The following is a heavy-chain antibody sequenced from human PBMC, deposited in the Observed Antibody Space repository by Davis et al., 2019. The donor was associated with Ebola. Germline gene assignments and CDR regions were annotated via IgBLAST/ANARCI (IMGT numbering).Heavy chain of an antibody. Sequence: MPSETLFLTCTVSGGSISSYYWSWFRQPPGKGLEWIGYIYYSGNTNYNPSLKSRVSISVDTSRHQFSLELSSVTAADTAVYFCARGGGWFDPWGQGTLVTVSS. CDR3: ARGGGWFDP. D-gene: IGHD3-16*01. CDR2: IYYSGNT. V-gene: IGHV4-59*08. CDR1: GGSISSYY. J-gene: IGHJ5*02.